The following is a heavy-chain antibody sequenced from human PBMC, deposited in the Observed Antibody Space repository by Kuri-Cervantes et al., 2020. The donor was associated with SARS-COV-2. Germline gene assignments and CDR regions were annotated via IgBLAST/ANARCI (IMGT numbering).Heavy chain of an antibody. CDR2: ISSNGGST. J-gene: IGHJ4*02. CDR1: GFTFSSYA. V-gene: IGHV3-64*02. CDR3: ARVTTVTEGY. D-gene: IGHD4-11*01. Sequence: GGSLRLSCAASGFTFSSYAMHWVRQAPGKGLEYVSAISSNGGSTYYADSVKGRFTISRDNSKNTLYLQMGSLRAEDTAVYYCARVTTVTEGYWGQGTLVTVSS.